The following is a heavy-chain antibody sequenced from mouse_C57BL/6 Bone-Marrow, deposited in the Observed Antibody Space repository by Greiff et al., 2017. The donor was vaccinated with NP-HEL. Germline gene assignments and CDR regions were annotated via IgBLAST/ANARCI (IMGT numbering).Heavy chain of an antibody. D-gene: IGHD2-10*02. V-gene: IGHV2-2*01. Sequence: QVHVKQSGPGLVQPSQSLSITCTVSGFSLTSYGVHWVRQSPGKGLEWLGVIWSGGSTAYNAAFISRLSISKDNSNSQVFFKMNSLQADDTAIYYCAREVRYGAMDYWGQGTSVTVSS. CDR3: AREVRYGAMDY. CDR1: GFSLTSYG. J-gene: IGHJ4*01. CDR2: IWSGGST.